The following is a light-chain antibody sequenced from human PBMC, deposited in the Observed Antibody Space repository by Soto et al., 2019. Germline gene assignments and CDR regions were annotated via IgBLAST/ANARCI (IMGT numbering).Light chain of an antibody. CDR2: GVS. V-gene: IGKV3-20*01. CDR3: QHYGTSPIT. J-gene: IGKJ1*01. CDR1: QSPSSTY. Sequence: EFVLTQSPGTLSLSPGERATLSCRASQSPSSTYFAWYQQKPGQSPRLLIYGVSSRATGIPDRFSGSGSGTDFTLTISRLYPEDFVVYFCQHYGTSPITFCQGTKVDIK.